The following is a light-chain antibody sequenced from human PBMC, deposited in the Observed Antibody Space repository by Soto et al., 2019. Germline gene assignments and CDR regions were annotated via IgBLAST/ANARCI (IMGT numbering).Light chain of an antibody. CDR3: QQSYSTPFT. V-gene: IGKV1-39*01. Sequence: DIQMTQSPSSLSASVGDRVTITCRTSQSIRSSLNWYQQKPGKAPNLLIYAASRLQRGVPSRFSGSGSATAFTLTRSSLQPADFATYYCQQSYSTPFTVGPGHKVDIK. CDR1: QSIRSS. CDR2: AAS. J-gene: IGKJ3*01.